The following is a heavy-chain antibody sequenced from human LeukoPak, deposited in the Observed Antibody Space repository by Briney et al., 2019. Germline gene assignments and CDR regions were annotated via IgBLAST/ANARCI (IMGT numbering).Heavy chain of an antibody. CDR1: GGSISSYY. CDR2: IYYSGST. Sequence: SETLSLTCTVSGGSISSYYWSWIRQPPGKGLEWIGYIYYSGSTNYNPSLESRVTISVDTSKNQFSLKLSSVTAADTAVYYCARLVDGDYGPIDYWGQGTLVTVSS. V-gene: IGHV4-59*08. D-gene: IGHD4-17*01. J-gene: IGHJ4*02. CDR3: ARLVDGDYGPIDY.